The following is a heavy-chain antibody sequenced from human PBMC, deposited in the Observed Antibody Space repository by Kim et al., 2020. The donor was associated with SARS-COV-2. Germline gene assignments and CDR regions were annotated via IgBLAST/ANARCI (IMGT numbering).Heavy chain of an antibody. J-gene: IGHJ4*02. Sequence: GGSLRLSCAASGFTFSSYGMHWVRQAPGKGLEWVAVISYDGSNKYYADSVKGRFTISRDNSKNTLYLQMNSLRAEDTAVYYCAKDFPQWEPDYWGQGTLVTVSS. D-gene: IGHD1-26*01. CDR2: ISYDGSNK. CDR3: AKDFPQWEPDY. V-gene: IGHV3-30*18. CDR1: GFTFSSYG.